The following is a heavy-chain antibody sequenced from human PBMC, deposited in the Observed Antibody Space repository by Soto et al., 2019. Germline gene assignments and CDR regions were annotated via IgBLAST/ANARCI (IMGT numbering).Heavy chain of an antibody. CDR1: GGTFSSYA. J-gene: IGHJ4*02. V-gene: IGHV1-69*06. Sequence: SVKVSCKASGGTFSSYAISWVRQAPGQGLEWMGGIIPIFGTANYAQKFQGRVTITADKSTSTAYMELSSLRSEDTAVYYCARAPATNYDFWSGYYPFDYWGQGTLVTVS. D-gene: IGHD3-3*01. CDR3: ARAPATNYDFWSGYYPFDY. CDR2: IIPIFGTA.